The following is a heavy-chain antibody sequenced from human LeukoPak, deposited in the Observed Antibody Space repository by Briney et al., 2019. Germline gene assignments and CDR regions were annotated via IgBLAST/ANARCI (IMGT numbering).Heavy chain of an antibody. CDR2: ISGSGGST. CDR3: AKDFRYSGSHGFDY. CDR1: GFTFSSYA. Sequence: GGSLRLSCAASGFTFSSYAMSWVRQAPGKGLEWVSAISGSGGSTYYADSVKGRFTISRDNSKNTLYLQVNSLRAEDTAVYYCAKDFRYSGSHGFDYWGQGTLVTVSS. D-gene: IGHD1-26*01. V-gene: IGHV3-23*01. J-gene: IGHJ4*02.